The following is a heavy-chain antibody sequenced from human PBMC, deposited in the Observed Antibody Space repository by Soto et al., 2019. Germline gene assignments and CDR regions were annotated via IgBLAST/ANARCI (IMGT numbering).Heavy chain of an antibody. CDR3: ARGYCKGGTCYHEPLDC. V-gene: IGHV3-23*01. D-gene: IGHD2-15*01. Sequence: PGGSLRLSCAASRFTFSNYVMNWVRQAPGKGLEWVSTVSAGGTDRHYADSVKGRFTISRDNSKNTLYLQMDSLRVDDTAIYYCARGYCKGGTCYHEPLDCWGQGTLVTVSS. J-gene: IGHJ4*02. CDR2: VSAGGTDR. CDR1: RFTFSNYV.